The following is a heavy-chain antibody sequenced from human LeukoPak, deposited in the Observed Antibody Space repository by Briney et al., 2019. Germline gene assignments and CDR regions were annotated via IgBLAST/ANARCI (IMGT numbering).Heavy chain of an antibody. Sequence: GGSLRLSCAASGFTFSNYGMHWVRQAPGKGLEWVAVITYDGSDKYYADSVKGRFTISRDNSKNTLYLQMNSLRAEDTAVYYCAKDSSSWYYGVDVWGQGTTVTVSS. CDR2: ITYDGSDK. D-gene: IGHD6-13*01. CDR3: AKDSSSWYYGVDV. CDR1: GFTFSNYG. J-gene: IGHJ6*02. V-gene: IGHV3-30*18.